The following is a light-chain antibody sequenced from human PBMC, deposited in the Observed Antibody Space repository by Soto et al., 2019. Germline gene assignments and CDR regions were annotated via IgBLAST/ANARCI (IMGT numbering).Light chain of an antibody. CDR1: QSVLYSSNNKNY. J-gene: IGKJ2*01. V-gene: IGKV4-1*01. CDR2: WAS. Sequence: DFVMTQFPDSLAVSLGERATINCKSSQSVLYSSNNKNYLAWYPQKPGQPPKLLIYWASTRESVVPDRFSGSGSGTDFTLTISSLQAEDVAVYYCQQYYSTPYTFGQETKLEIK. CDR3: QQYYSTPYT.